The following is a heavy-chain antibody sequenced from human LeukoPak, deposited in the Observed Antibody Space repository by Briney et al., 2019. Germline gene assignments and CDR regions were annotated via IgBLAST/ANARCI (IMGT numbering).Heavy chain of an antibody. CDR3: ARGPPSILWWSLYFDY. CDR2: IYHSGST. J-gene: IGHJ4*02. D-gene: IGHD2-21*01. CDR1: GGSISNYS. V-gene: IGHV4-30-2*01. Sequence: SETLSLTCTVSGGSISNYSWSWIRQPPGKGLEWIGYIYHSGSTYYNPSLKSRVTISVDRSKNQFSLKLSSVTAADTAVYYCARGPPSILWWSLYFDYWGQGTLVTVSS.